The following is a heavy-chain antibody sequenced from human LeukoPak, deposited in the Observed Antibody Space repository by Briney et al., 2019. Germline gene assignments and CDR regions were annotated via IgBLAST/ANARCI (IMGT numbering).Heavy chain of an antibody. CDR2: INHSGNT. D-gene: IGHD5-12*01. V-gene: IGHV4-34*01. J-gene: IGHJ4*02. Sequence: SETLSLTCAVYGGSFSGYYWSWIRHPPGKGVEWIGEINHSGNTNYNPSLKSRVTISVDTSKNKFSLNLSSVTAADTAVYYCATVYSGYDVVGEDYWGQGTLVTVSS. CDR1: GGSFSGYY. CDR3: ATVYSGYDVVGEDY.